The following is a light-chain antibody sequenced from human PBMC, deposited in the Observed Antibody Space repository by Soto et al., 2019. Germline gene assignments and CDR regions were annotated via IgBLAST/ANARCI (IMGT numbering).Light chain of an antibody. CDR2: QHS. V-gene: IGLV3-1*01. Sequence: SYELTQPPSVSVSPGQTASITCFGAKLGDKYTCWYQQKPGQSPVLVIYQHSQRPSGIPERFSGSNSGNTATLTISGTQAMDEADYYCQAWDSSTDVVFGGGTKLTVL. J-gene: IGLJ2*01. CDR1: KLGDKY. CDR3: QAWDSSTDVV.